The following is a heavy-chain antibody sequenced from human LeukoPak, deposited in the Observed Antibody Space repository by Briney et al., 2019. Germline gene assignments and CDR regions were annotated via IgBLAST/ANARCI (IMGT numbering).Heavy chain of an antibody. Sequence: GGSLRLACVASGFTFDDYGMSWVRQAPGKGLEWVSGINWNGGSTGYADSVKGRFTISRDNAKNSLYLQMNSLRAEDTALYYCARVPLMVYDNWFDPWGQGTLVTVSS. CDR2: INWNGGST. CDR1: GFTFDDYG. D-gene: IGHD2-8*01. CDR3: ARVPLMVYDNWFDP. V-gene: IGHV3-20*04. J-gene: IGHJ5*02.